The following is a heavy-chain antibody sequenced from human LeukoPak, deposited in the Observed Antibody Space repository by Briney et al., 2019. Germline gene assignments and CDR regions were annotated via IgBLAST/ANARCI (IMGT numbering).Heavy chain of an antibody. CDR1: GGSISSSSYY. V-gene: IGHV4-39*07. CDR2: IYYSGST. Sequence: SETLSLTCTVSGGSISSSSYYWGWIRQPPGKGLEWIGSIYYSGSTYYNPSLKSRVTISVDTSKNQFSLKLSSVTAADTAVYYCAKMGLLWFGELSVGPYNWFDPWGQGTLVTVSS. J-gene: IGHJ5*02. CDR3: AKMGLLWFGELSVGPYNWFDP. D-gene: IGHD3-10*01.